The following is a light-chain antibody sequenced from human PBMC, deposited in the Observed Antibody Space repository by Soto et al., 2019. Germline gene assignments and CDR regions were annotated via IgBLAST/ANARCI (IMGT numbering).Light chain of an antibody. CDR3: QQYNTWPYT. V-gene: IGKV3-15*01. CDR1: QSVGSN. J-gene: IGKJ2*01. CDR2: DAS. Sequence: EIVLTHSPATLSVSPGERATLSCRASQSVGSNLAWYQQRPGQPPRLLIYDASTRPTDIPPRFSGGGSGTEFTLTISSLQAEDFAVYYCQQYNTWPYTFGQGTKLQIK.